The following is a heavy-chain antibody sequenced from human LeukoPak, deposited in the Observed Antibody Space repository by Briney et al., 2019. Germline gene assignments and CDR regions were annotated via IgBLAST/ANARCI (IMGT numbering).Heavy chain of an antibody. V-gene: IGHV4-4*07. CDR1: GGSISSYY. CDR3: ARDLIVPDAMTGSGSYSTDY. J-gene: IGHJ4*02. D-gene: IGHD3-10*01. CDR2: IYSSGST. Sequence: SETLSLTCTVSGGSISSYYWSWIRQPAGKGLEWIGRIYSSGSTNYNPSLKSRVTMSVDTSKNQFSLKLSSVPAADTAVYYCARDLIVPDAMTGSGSYSTDYWGQGTLATVSS.